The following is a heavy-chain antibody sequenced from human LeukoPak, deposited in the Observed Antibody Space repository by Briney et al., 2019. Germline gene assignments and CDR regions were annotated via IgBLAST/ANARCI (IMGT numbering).Heavy chain of an antibody. D-gene: IGHD6-13*01. CDR2: IYYSGTT. J-gene: IGHJ4*02. Sequence: SETLSLTCTVSGGSISSYYWSWIRQPPGEGLEWIGYIYYSGTTNYNPSLKSRVTISVDTSKDQFSLKLSSVTAADTAVYYCARGVYIAAAQYGYWGQGTLVTVSS. CDR3: ARGVYIAAAQYGY. V-gene: IGHV4-59*01. CDR1: GGSISSYY.